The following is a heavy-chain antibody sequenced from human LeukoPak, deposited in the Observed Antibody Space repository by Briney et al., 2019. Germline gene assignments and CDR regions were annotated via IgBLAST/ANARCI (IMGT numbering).Heavy chain of an antibody. CDR3: GKDMAYVPSIYYMDV. V-gene: IGHV3-43*02. D-gene: IGHD3-16*01. J-gene: IGHJ6*03. CDR2: ISGDGGST. Sequence: PGGSLRLSCAASGFTFDDYAMHWVCQAPGKGLEWVSLISGDGGSTYYADSVKGRFTISRDNSKNSLYLQMNSMRTEETALYYCGKDMAYVPSIYYMDVWGKGTTVTVSS. CDR1: GFTFDDYA.